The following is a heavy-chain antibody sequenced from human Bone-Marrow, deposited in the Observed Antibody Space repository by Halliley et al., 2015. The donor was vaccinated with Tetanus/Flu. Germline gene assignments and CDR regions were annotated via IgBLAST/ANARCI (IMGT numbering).Heavy chain of an antibody. V-gene: IGHV3-23*01. Sequence: SLRLSCGASRFTFDTYIMIWVRQAPGKGLGWVSSISASGARKDYADSVKGRFTISRDNSKNTLYLQMSSLRAEDTAVYYCAKGQEYYAASGQAYYFDYWGQGTLVTVSS. D-gene: IGHD3-22*01. CDR3: AKGQEYYAASGQAYYFDY. CDR2: ISASGARK. CDR1: RFTFDTYI. J-gene: IGHJ4*02.